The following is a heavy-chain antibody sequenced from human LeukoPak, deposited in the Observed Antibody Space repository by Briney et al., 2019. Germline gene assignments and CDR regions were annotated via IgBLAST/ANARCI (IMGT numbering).Heavy chain of an antibody. CDR1: GFTVSSNY. CDR2: IYSGGTT. V-gene: IGHV3-66*01. J-gene: IGHJ4*02. D-gene: IGHD5-18*01. CDR3: ARDQYSYAHAAH. Sequence: GVSLRLSCAAPGFTVSSNYMSWVRQAPGKGLEWVSVIYSGGTTYYADSVKGRFTISRDNSKNTLHLQMNSLRAEDTAVYYCARDQYSYAHAAHWGQGTLVTVSS.